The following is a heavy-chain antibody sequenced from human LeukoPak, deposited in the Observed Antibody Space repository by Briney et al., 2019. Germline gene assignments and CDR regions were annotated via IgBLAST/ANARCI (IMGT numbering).Heavy chain of an antibody. CDR1: GYSFTGYY. D-gene: IGHD4-23*01. CDR2: LNPSSGGS. Sequence: ASVTVSCLASGYSFTGYYIHWVRQAPGDGIEWMGWLNPSSGGSHYGQKFQVRVTMPRDKSISTAYMELSRLTSDDTAVYYCARGTPADYWGQGTLLTASS. V-gene: IGHV1-2*02. J-gene: IGHJ4*02. CDR3: ARGTPADY.